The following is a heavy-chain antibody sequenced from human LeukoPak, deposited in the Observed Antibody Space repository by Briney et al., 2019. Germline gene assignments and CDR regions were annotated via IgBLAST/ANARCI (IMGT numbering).Heavy chain of an antibody. CDR2: ISWNSGSI. V-gene: IGHV3-9*01. Sequence: GGSLRLSCAASGLSFGDYAMHWVRQAPGKGLEWVSGISWNSGSIVYADSVKGRFTISRDNAMNSLYLQMSSLRAEDTAFYFCAKGSYGSGSYVDYWGQGTLVTVSS. J-gene: IGHJ4*02. CDR3: AKGSYGSGSYVDY. CDR1: GLSFGDYA. D-gene: IGHD3-10*01.